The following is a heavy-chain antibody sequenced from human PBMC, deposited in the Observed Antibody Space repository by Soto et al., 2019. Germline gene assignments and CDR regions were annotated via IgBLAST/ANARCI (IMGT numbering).Heavy chain of an antibody. J-gene: IGHJ6*02. V-gene: IGHV3-23*01. Sequence: EVQLLESGGGLVQPGGSLRLSCAASGFTFSSYAMSWVRQAPGKGLEWVSSISTSGGSTYYADSVKGRFTIYRDNSNNTLYLKITRLLAEDTAVYYCSLSDSYYGMDVWGLGTMVTVSS. CDR3: SLSDSYYGMDV. D-gene: IGHD4-4*01. CDR1: GFTFSSYA. CDR2: ISTSGGST.